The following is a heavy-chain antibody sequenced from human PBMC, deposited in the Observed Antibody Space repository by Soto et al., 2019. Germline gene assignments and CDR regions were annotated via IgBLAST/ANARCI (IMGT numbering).Heavy chain of an antibody. D-gene: IGHD3-22*01. CDR1: GFTFSSYA. CDR3: XKERGDYYDSSGYFDY. V-gene: IGHV3-23*01. Sequence: EVQLLESGGGLVQPGGSLRLSCAASGFTFSSYAMSWVRQAPGKGLEWVSAISGSGGSTYYADSVKGRFTISRDNSKNTXXXQMXXLXXXXXXXXXXXKERGDYYDSSGYFDYWGQGXLVTVSS. CDR2: ISGSGGST. J-gene: IGHJ4*02.